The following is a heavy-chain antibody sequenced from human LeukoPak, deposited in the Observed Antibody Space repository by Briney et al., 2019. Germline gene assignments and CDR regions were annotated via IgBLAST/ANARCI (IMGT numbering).Heavy chain of an antibody. J-gene: IGHJ4*02. CDR1: KFTFRDAW. D-gene: IGHD5-24*01. CDR3: ATADMARYYFDY. Sequence: GGSLRLSCVGSKFTFRDAWMSWVRQAPGKGLEWVSAITTSGGSTYYAESVKGRFTISSDNSKNTLHLQMSSLRAEDTAVYYCATADMARYYFDYWGQGTLVTVSS. V-gene: IGHV3-23*01. CDR2: ITTSGGST.